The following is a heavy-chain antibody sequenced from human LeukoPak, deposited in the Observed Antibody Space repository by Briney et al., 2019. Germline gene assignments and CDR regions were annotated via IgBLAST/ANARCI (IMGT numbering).Heavy chain of an antibody. Sequence: SETLSLTCTVSGGSIRSYYWSWIRQPAGKGLEWIGRIYTSGSTSYNPSLKSRVTISLDKSKNQFSLKLSSVTAADTAVYYCARGYDYWGQGTLVTVSS. CDR2: IYTSGST. CDR3: ARGYDY. J-gene: IGHJ4*02. CDR1: GGSIRSYY. V-gene: IGHV4-4*07.